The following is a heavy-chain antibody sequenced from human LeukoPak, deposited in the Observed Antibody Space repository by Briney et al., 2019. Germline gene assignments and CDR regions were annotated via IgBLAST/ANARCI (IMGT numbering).Heavy chain of an antibody. Sequence: NAGGSLRLSCAASGFTFSSYSMNWVRQAPGKGLEWVSSISSSSSYIYYADSVKGRFTISRDNAKNSLYLQMNSLRAEDTAVYYCATSSDYDILTGYLIGYYYMDVWGKGTTVTVSS. CDR1: GFTFSSYS. CDR3: ATSSDYDILTGYLIGYYYMDV. CDR2: ISSSSSYI. D-gene: IGHD3-9*01. V-gene: IGHV3-21*01. J-gene: IGHJ6*03.